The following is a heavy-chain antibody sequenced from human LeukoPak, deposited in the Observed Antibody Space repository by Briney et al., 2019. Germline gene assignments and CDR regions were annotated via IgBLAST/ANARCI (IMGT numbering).Heavy chain of an antibody. J-gene: IGHJ6*02. D-gene: IGHD6-6*01. V-gene: IGHV3-64*01. CDR2: ISSSGGRT. CDR1: GFTFSTYA. CDR3: ARDQPARPPIIHHYDGVDV. Sequence: GGSLRLSCAASGFTFSTYAMHWVRQAPGKGLKYVSAISSSGGRTYYANSVKDRFTISRDISTNTLYLQMGSLRAEDTAVYYCARDQPARPPIIHHYDGVDVWGQGTTVTVSS.